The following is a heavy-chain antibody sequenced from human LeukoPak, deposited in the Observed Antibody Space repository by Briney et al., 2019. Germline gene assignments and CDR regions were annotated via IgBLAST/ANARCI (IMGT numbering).Heavy chain of an antibody. Sequence: GESLKISCKGSGYSFTSYWIGWVRQMPGKGLEWMGIIYPGDSDTRYSSSFQGQVTISADKSISTAYLQWSSLKASDTAMYYCARRLGYYDSSVPGAFDIWGQGTMVTVSS. CDR3: ARRLGYYDSSVPGAFDI. V-gene: IGHV5-51*01. J-gene: IGHJ3*02. CDR2: IYPGDSDT. D-gene: IGHD3-22*01. CDR1: GYSFTSYW.